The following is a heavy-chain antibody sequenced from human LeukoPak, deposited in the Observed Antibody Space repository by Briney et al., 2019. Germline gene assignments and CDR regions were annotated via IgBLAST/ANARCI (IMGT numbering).Heavy chain of an antibody. CDR1: GGSISSGGYY. V-gene: IGHV4-30-2*01. CDR3: ASSKQWPDAFDI. Sequence: SQTLSLTCTVSGGSISSGGYYWSWIRQPPGKGLEWIGYIYHSGSTYYNPSLKSRVTISVDRSKNQFSLKLSSVTAADTAVYYCASSKQWPDAFDIWGQGTMVTVSS. J-gene: IGHJ3*02. D-gene: IGHD6-19*01. CDR2: IYHSGST.